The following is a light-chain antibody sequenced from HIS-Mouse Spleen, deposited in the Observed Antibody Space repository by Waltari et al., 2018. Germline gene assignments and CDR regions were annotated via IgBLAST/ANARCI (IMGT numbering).Light chain of an antibody. CDR3: CSYAGSWV. V-gene: IGLV2-11*01. CDR2: DVI. J-gene: IGLJ3*02. CDR1: SSDVGGYNY. Sequence: QSALTQPRSVSGSPGQSVTISCTGTSSDVGGYNYVSWYQKHPGKAPNLMIYDVITRPSGVPDRFSGSKPGKTASLTISGLQAEDEADYYCCSYAGSWVFGGGTKLTVL.